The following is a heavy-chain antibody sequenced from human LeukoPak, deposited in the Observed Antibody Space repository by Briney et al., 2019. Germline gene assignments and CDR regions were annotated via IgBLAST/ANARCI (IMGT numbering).Heavy chain of an antibody. V-gene: IGHV1-8*03. CDR3: ARGGRGRYSSSWYRSYYYYMDV. CDR1: GGTFTSYD. J-gene: IGHJ6*03. CDR2: MNPNSGNT. D-gene: IGHD6-13*01. Sequence: ASVKVSCKASGGTFTSYDINWVRQATGQGLEWMGWMNPNSGNTGYAQKFQGRVTITRNTSISTAYMELSSLRSEDTAVYYCARGGRGRYSSSWYRSYYYYMDVWGKGTTVTVSS.